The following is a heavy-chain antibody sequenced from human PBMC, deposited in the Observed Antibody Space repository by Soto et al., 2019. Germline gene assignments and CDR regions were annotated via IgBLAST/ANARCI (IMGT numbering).Heavy chain of an antibody. Sequence: QLQLQESGPGLVKPAETLSLKCAVSGGSVSSGNYFWGWIRQPPGKGLEWIGHIYHTGATYYNPSLESRVVMSVDTSNNQFSLKLSSVTAADTAVFYCARGAVVNLVRGVMGGNWFDPWGQGTLVTVSS. V-gene: IGHV4-30-4*08. CDR1: GGSVSSGNYF. J-gene: IGHJ5*02. D-gene: IGHD3-10*01. CDR3: ARGAVVNLVRGVMGGNWFDP. CDR2: IYHTGAT.